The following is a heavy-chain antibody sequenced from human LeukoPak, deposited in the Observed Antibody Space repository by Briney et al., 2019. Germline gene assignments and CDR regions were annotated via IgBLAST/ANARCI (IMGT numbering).Heavy chain of an antibody. CDR2: IYYTGST. V-gene: IGHV4-59*01. J-gene: IGHJ4*02. Sequence: PSETLSLTCTVSDGSIGSYDRSWIRQPPGKGLEGIGYIYYTGSTNYNPYLESRVTISVDTSKNQLYLKLSSVTAADTAVYYCARRTGYYDGFDYWGQGTLVTVSS. CDR1: DGSIGSYD. D-gene: IGHD3/OR15-3a*01. CDR3: ARRTGYYDGFDY.